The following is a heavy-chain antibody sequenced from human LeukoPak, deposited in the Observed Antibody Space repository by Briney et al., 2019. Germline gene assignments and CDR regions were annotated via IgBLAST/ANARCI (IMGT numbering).Heavy chain of an antibody. V-gene: IGHV1-69*04. D-gene: IGHD3-10*01. J-gene: IGHJ3*02. CDR2: ILPILGIA. CDR1: GGTFSSYA. CDR3: ASLADGSGSTIEDAFDI. Sequence: ASVKVSCKASGGTFSSYAISCVRPAPGQGLEWMGRILPILGIANYAQKFQGRVTITADKSTSTAYMELSSLRSEDTAVYYCASLADGSGSTIEDAFDIWGQGTMVTVSS.